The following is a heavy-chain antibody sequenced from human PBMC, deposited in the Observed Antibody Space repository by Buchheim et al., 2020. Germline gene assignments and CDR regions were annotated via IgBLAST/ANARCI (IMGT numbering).Heavy chain of an antibody. CDR1: GGSFSGYY. Sequence: QVQLQQWGAGLLKPSETLSLTCAVYGGSFSGYYWSWIRQPPGKGLEWIGEINHSGSTNYNPSLKSRVTISVDTSKNQFSLKLSSVTAADTAVYCCARSGGGMATINRSPFDYWGQGTL. CDR2: INHSGST. CDR3: ARSGGGMATINRSPFDY. V-gene: IGHV4-34*01. J-gene: IGHJ4*02. D-gene: IGHD5-24*01.